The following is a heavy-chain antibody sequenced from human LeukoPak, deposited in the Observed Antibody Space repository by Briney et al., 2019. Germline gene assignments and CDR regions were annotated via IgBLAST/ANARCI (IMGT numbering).Heavy chain of an antibody. J-gene: IGHJ4*02. CDR1: GYIFTSYY. CDR2: INPSVCST. Sequence: ASVTVSFKASGYIFTSYYIHWVRQAPGQGPEWMGIINPSVCSTTHAQKFQGRVTMTRDTSTTTVYMELSRLRSEDTAVYYCAKESLRDGSGSYYFDYWGQGTLVTVSS. V-gene: IGHV1-46*01. D-gene: IGHD3-10*01. CDR3: AKESLRDGSGSYYFDY.